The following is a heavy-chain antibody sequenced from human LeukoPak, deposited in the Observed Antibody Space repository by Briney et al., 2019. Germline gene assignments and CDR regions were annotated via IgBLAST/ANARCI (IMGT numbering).Heavy chain of an antibody. CDR2: ITSGGTT. Sequence: GGSLRLSCTASGFTFTYAWMNWVRQAPGKGPEWVGHITSGGTTDYAAPVKGRFTISRENSKNTVYLQMNSLKMEDTAMYYCMADVPTLDTQLDYWGQGTLVTVSS. CDR1: GFTFTYAW. D-gene: IGHD4-23*01. CDR3: MADVPTLDTQLDY. V-gene: IGHV3-15*01. J-gene: IGHJ4*02.